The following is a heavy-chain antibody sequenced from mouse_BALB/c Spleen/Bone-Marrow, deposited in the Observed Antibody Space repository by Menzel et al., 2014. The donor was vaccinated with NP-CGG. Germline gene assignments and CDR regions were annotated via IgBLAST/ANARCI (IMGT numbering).Heavy chain of an antibody. CDR3: ARSTTATYFDV. CDR2: IHPNSGNT. J-gene: IGHJ1*01. CDR1: GYTFTSSW. D-gene: IGHD1-2*01. Sequence: QLQQSGSVLVRPGASVKLSCKASGYTFTSSWMHWAKQRPGQGLEWIGEIHPNSGNTNYNEKFKGKATLTVDTSSSTAYVDLSSLTSEDSAVYYCARSTTATYFDVWGAGTTVTVSS. V-gene: IGHV1S130*01.